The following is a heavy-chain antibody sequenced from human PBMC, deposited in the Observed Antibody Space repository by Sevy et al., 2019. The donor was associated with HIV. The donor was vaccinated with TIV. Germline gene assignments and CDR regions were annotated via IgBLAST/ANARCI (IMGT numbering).Heavy chain of an antibody. D-gene: IGHD4-17*01. CDR2: ISGSGFST. V-gene: IGHV3-23*01. J-gene: IGHJ4*03. Sequence: GGSLRLSCAASGFTLSRTGMIWVRQAPGKGLEWVSGISGSGFSTNYADSVKGRFTISRDNSKNTLYLQMNSLRGEDTAVYYCAKDGDETYGYGEHSDYWGQGTLVTVSS. CDR3: AKDGDETYGYGEHSDY. CDR1: GFTLSRTG.